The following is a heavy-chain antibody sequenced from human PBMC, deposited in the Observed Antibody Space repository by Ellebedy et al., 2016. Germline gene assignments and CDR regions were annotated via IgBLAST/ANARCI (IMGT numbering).Heavy chain of an antibody. CDR2: ISSSSSYI. J-gene: IGHJ6*02. CDR1: GFTFSSYS. Sequence: GESLKISXAASGFTFSSYSMNWVRQAPGKGLEWVSYISSSSSYIYYADSVKGRFTISRDNAKNSLCLQMNSLRAEDTAVYYCARYLITIFSYGMDVWGQGTTVTVSS. CDR3: ARYLITIFSYGMDV. D-gene: IGHD3-9*01. V-gene: IGHV3-21*05.